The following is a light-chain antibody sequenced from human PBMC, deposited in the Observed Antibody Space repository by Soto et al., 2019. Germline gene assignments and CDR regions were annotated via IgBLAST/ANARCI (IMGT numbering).Light chain of an antibody. CDR2: SNT. Sequence: QSVLTQPPSASGTPGQTIAISCSGGSSNVGSHTVNWYQQLPGTAPRLLIYSNTQRPSGVPDRFSGSKSGTSASLAISGLQSEYGGDYYCTAWDDSLNGVVFGGGNKVTVL. CDR1: SSNVGSHT. CDR3: TAWDDSLNGVV. J-gene: IGLJ2*01. V-gene: IGLV1-44*01.